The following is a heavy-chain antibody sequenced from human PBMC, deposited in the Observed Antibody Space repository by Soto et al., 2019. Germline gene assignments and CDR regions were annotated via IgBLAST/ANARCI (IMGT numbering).Heavy chain of an antibody. J-gene: IGHJ4*02. Sequence: GGSLRLSCAASGFTFSSYWMSWVRQAPGKGLEWVANIKQDGSEKYYVDSVKGRFTISRDNSKNTLYLQMNSLRAEDTAVYYCAKAHYPAGYSSSWYDGYFDYLGQLTLVTVSS. CDR3: AKAHYPAGYSSSWYDGYFDY. D-gene: IGHD6-13*01. CDR1: GFTFSSYW. V-gene: IGHV3-7*02. CDR2: IKQDGSEK.